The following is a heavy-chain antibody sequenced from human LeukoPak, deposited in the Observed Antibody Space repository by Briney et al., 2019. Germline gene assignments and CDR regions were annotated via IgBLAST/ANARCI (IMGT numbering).Heavy chain of an antibody. J-gene: IGHJ4*02. V-gene: IGHV1-18*01. CDR1: GYTFTSYG. CDR3: ARDASGLGVVTEKAFDY. CDR2: ISAYNGNT. Sequence: ASVKVSCKASGYTFTSYGISWVRQAPGQGLEWMGWISAYNGNTNYAQKLQGRVTMTTDTSTSTAYMELRSLRSDDTAVYYCARDASGLGVVTEKAFDYWGQGTLVTVSS. D-gene: IGHD3-3*01.